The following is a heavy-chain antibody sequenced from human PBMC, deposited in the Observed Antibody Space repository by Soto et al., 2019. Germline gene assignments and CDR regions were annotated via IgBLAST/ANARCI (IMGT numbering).Heavy chain of an antibody. CDR1: GYTFSSYY. CDR3: ARGVTKDGYKYDRPPPDY. V-gene: IGHV1-46*01. J-gene: IGHJ4*02. CDR2: INPSGDRA. Sequence: ASVKVSCKTSGYTFSSYYMHWVRQAPGQGLEWMGIINPSGDRANYAQKFQGRVTMTRDTSTTTGYMELSSLRFEDTAVYYCARGVTKDGYKYDRPPPDYWSQGTLVTVSS. D-gene: IGHD4-17*01.